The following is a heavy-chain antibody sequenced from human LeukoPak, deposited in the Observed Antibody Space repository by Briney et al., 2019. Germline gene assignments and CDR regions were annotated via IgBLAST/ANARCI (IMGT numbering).Heavy chain of an antibody. D-gene: IGHD3-16*01. Sequence: SETLSLTCTVSGGSINSYYWTWIRQPPGKGLEWIGNIYNSGNTNYNPSLKSRVTISVDTSKNQFSLKLNSETAADTAVYYCARESGSYLWRSWLNPWGQGTLVTVSS. J-gene: IGHJ5*02. V-gene: IGHV4-59*01. CDR1: GGSINSYY. CDR3: ARESGSYLWRSWLNP. CDR2: IYNSGNT.